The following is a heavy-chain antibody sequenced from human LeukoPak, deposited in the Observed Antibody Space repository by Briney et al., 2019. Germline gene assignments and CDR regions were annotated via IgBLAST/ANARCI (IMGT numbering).Heavy chain of an antibody. Sequence: GGSLRLSCAASGFTFSSYGMHWVRQAPGKGLEWVANIKDDSTVKNYADSVKGRFTISRDNAENSLYLQMNSLRVEDTAVYYCARGPSTILTTIWGQGTLVTVSS. J-gene: IGHJ4*02. CDR2: IKDDSTVK. CDR3: ARGPSTILTTI. CDR1: GFTFSSYG. D-gene: IGHD5-12*01. V-gene: IGHV3-7*01.